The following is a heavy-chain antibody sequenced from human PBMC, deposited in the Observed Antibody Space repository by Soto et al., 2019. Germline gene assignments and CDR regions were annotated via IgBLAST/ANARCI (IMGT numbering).Heavy chain of an antibody. J-gene: IGHJ4*02. D-gene: IGHD1-26*01. CDR1: GFSFRNYW. CDR3: ARDPRDSEYAIFDL. Sequence: HPGGSLRLSCVASGFSFRNYWMTWVRQAPGKGLEWVANIKKDGSEKYYVDSVKGRFTISRDNADNSLYLQMNSLRAEDTAVYYCARDPRDSEYAIFDLWGQGTLVTVSS. V-gene: IGHV3-7*05. CDR2: IKKDGSEK.